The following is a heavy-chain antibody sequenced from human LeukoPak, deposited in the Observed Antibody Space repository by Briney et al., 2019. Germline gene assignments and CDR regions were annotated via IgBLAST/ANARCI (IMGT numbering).Heavy chain of an antibody. V-gene: IGHV3-7*01. Sequence: PGGSLRLSCAASGFTFSSYWMSWVRQAPGKGLEWVANIKQDGSEKYYADSVKGRFTTSRDNSKNTLYLHMNSLRAEDTAVYYCAKVGDNWDFDYWGQGTLVSVSS. J-gene: IGHJ4*02. CDR2: IKQDGSEK. D-gene: IGHD3-16*01. CDR3: AKVGDNWDFDY. CDR1: GFTFSSYW.